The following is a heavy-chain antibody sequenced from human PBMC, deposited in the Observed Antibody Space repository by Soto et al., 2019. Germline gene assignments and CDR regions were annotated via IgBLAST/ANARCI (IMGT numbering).Heavy chain of an antibody. V-gene: IGHV3-74*01. J-gene: IGHJ5*02. CDR2: ININGSRT. CDR1: GFTFSSYW. D-gene: IGHD3-10*01. CDR3: ARVGYGSYNWFDP. Sequence: EVQLVESGGGLVQPGGSLRLSCAASGFTFSSYWMHWVRQAPGKGLVWVSHININGSRTSYADSVKGRFTISRDYAKNTLYLQINSLRAEDTAVYYCARVGYGSYNWFDPWGQGTLVTVAS.